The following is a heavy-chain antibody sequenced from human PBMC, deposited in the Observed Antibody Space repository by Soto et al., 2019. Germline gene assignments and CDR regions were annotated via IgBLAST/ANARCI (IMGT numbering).Heavy chain of an antibody. Sequence: SETLSLTCTVSGGSISSGGYYWSWIRQHPGKGLEWIGYIYYSGSTYYNPSLKSRVTISVDTSKNQFSLKLSSVTAADTAVYYCARDRLREDCSSTSCYRRGYYFDYWGQGTLVTVSS. CDR2: IYYSGST. J-gene: IGHJ4*02. CDR3: ARDRLREDCSSTSCYRRGYYFDY. V-gene: IGHV4-31*03. CDR1: GGSISSGGYY. D-gene: IGHD2-2*02.